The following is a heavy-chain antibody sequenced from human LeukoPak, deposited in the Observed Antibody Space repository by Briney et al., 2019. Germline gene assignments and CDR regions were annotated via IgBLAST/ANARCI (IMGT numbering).Heavy chain of an antibody. J-gene: IGHJ4*02. D-gene: IGHD3-22*01. CDR3: ARLRNYYDSSGYSEVRAPDY. V-gene: IGHV5-51*01. CDR2: IYPGDSDT. CDR1: GYSFTSYR. Sequence: GESLKISCKGSGYSFTSYRIGWVRQMPGKGLEWMGIIYPGDSDTRYSPSFQGQVTISADKSISTAYLQWSSLKASDTAMYYCARLRNYYDSSGYSEVRAPDYWGQGTLVTVSS.